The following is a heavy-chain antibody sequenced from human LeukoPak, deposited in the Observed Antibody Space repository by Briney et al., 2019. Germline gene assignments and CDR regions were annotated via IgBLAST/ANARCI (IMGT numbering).Heavy chain of an antibody. J-gene: IGHJ4*02. CDR2: INPNSGGT. CDR1: GYTFTGYY. D-gene: IGHD5-12*01. Sequence: ASVKVSCKVSGYTFTGYYMHWVRQAPGQGLEWMGRINPNSGGTNYAQNFQGRVTMTRDTSTSTAYMELSSLRSDDTAIYYCARAAAITYPDYWGQGTLVTVSS. CDR3: ARAAAITYPDY. V-gene: IGHV1-2*06.